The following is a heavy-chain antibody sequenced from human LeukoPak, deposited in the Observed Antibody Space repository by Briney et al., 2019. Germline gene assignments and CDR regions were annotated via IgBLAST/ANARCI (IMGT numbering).Heavy chain of an antibody. CDR2: ISGSGGST. J-gene: IGHJ4*02. V-gene: IGHV3-23*01. CDR1: GFSVRDHY. Sequence: PGGSLRLSCAASGFSVRDHYMSWVRQAPGKGLEWVSAISGSGGSTYYADSVKGRFTISRDNSKNTLYLQMNSLRAEDTAVYYCAKGHRYCSGGSCYLDYWGQGTLVTVSS. CDR3: AKGHRYCSGGSCYLDY. D-gene: IGHD2-15*01.